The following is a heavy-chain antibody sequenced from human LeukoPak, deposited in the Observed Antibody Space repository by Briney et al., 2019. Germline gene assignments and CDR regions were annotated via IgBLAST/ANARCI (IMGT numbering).Heavy chain of an antibody. Sequence: GASVKVSCKASGGTFSSYAISWVRQAPGQGLEWMGRIIPIFGTANYAQKFQGRVTITTDESTSTAYMELSSLRSEDTAVYYYARSHTSKLQQLADYYFDYWGQGTLVTVSS. D-gene: IGHD6-6*01. V-gene: IGHV1-69*05. CDR3: ARSHTSKLQQLADYYFDY. CDR2: IIPIFGTA. CDR1: GGTFSSYA. J-gene: IGHJ4*02.